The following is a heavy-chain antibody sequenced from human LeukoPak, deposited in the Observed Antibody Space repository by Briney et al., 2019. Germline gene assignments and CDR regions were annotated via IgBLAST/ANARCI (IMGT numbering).Heavy chain of an antibody. D-gene: IGHD3-9*01. J-gene: IGHJ3*01. CDR3: AKSDLDYHVSSGLGTFDL. Sequence: GGSLRLSCAASGFTFGSYAMNWVRQAPGKGLEWVSSIGGGGYSTYYADSVKGRFTISRDNSTNTLYLQMNSLTNEDTAIYYCAKSDLDYHVSSGLGTFDLWGQGTKVTVSS. CDR2: IGGGGYST. V-gene: IGHV3-23*01. CDR1: GFTFGSYA.